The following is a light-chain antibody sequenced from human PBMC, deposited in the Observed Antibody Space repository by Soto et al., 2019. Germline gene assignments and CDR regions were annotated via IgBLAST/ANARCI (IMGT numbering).Light chain of an antibody. CDR3: QQRYTWPLS. CDR1: QGIFSH. Sequence: IVLTQSPATLSLSPGERATLSCRASQGIFSHLDWFQQKPGQAPRLLIYATSNRASGVPARFSGSGSGTXXXXXXXSLEPEDFAVYYCQQRYTWPLSFGGGTKVEIK. V-gene: IGKV3-11*01. CDR2: ATS. J-gene: IGKJ4*01.